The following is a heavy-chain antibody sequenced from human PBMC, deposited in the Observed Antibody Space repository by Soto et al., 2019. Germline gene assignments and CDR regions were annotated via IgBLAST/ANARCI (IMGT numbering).Heavy chain of an antibody. CDR2: INPATGAA. Sequence: QLHLVQSGAVVKKPGASVTVSCSASGYPVTAYYMHWVRQAPGRGLEWMGGINPATGAAKYTQTCQGRVTMPRDTSTSTVFMELSGLTSEDTAFFYWARGGGVGVAGSAAFDMWGQGTLVTVSS. CDR3: ARGGGVGVAGSAAFDM. V-gene: IGHV1-2*02. CDR1: GYPVTAYY. J-gene: IGHJ3*02. D-gene: IGHD3-3*01.